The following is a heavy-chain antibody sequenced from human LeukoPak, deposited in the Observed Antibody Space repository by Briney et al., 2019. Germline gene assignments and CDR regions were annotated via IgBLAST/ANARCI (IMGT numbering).Heavy chain of an antibody. CDR1: GYSISSSYY. CDR3: ARFLWDYDSHYFDY. Sequence: SETLSLTCTVSGYSISSSYYWGWIRQPPGKGLEWIGSIYYSGSTYYNPSLKSRVTISVDTSKNQFSLKLSSVTAADTAVYYCARFLWDYDSHYFDYWGQGTLVTVSS. J-gene: IGHJ4*02. D-gene: IGHD3-22*01. V-gene: IGHV4-38-2*02. CDR2: IYYSGST.